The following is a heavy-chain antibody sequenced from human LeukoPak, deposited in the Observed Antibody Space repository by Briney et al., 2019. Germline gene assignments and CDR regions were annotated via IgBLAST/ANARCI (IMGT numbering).Heavy chain of an antibody. D-gene: IGHD5-18*01. V-gene: IGHV1-46*01. CDR2: INPSGGDT. J-gene: IGHJ5*02. Sequence: ASVKVSCKASGYTFTSYYMHWVRQAPGQGLEWMGIINPSGGDTGYAQKFQGRVTMTRDTSTSTVYMELSSLRSEDTAVYYCARAYTAMVYWFDPWGQGTLVTVSS. CDR3: ARAYTAMVYWFDP. CDR1: GYTFTSYY.